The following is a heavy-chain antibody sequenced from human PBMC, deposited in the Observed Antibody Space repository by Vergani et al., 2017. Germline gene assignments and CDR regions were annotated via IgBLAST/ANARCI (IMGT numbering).Heavy chain of an antibody. D-gene: IGHD5-24*01. Sequence: EVQMVESGGGLVQPGGSLRPSCAASGFTFSTYDMHWVRQATGKGLEWVSAIGTAGETYYPGSVKGRFTISRENAKNSLYLQIISLRAGDTSVYYCARRDGSSPELDYWGQGTLVTVSS. CDR3: ARRDGSSPELDY. V-gene: IGHV3-13*01. CDR1: GFTFSTYD. CDR2: IGTAGET. J-gene: IGHJ4*02.